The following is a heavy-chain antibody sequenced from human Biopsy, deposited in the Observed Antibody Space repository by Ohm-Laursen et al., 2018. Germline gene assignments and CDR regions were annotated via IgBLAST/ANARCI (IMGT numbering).Heavy chain of an antibody. CDR2: IIPVVGLT. CDR1: GGTFGGSP. Sequence: ASVKVSCKASGGTFGGSPITWLRQAPGQGLGWIGRIIPVVGLTTYAPRFQGRVTVTADTSTNTVYMDLSSLRSEDTAVYYCAKDQLHTTSSVGAAFEIWGPGTLVTVS. V-gene: IGHV1-69*04. D-gene: IGHD1-7*01. J-gene: IGHJ3*02. CDR3: AKDQLHTTSSVGAAFEI.